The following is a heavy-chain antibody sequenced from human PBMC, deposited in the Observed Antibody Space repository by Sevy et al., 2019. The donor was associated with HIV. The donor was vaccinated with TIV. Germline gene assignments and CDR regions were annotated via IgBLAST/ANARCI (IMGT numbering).Heavy chain of an antibody. CDR3: ARARSPDTAMVEFDY. D-gene: IGHD5-18*01. Sequence: SETLSLTCTVSGGSVSSGSYYWSWIRQPPGKGLEWIGYIHYSGSTNYNPSLKSRVTISVDTSKNQFSLKLSSVTAADTAVYYCARARSPDTAMVEFDYWGQGTLVTVSS. CDR1: GGSVSSGSYY. CDR2: IHYSGST. J-gene: IGHJ4*02. V-gene: IGHV4-61*01.